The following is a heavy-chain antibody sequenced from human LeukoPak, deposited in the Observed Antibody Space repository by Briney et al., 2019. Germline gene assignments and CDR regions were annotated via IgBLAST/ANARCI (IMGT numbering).Heavy chain of an antibody. CDR3: ARSAGHCSNGICFTDYYMDV. J-gene: IGHJ6*03. CDR2: INCNSGDA. Sequence: ASVKVSCKASGYTFMYYIHWVRQAPGQGLEWVGRINCNSGDANSARKFQGRVTMTRDTSVSTAYMDLSSVTSDDSAIYFCARSAGHCSNGICFTDYYMDVWGRGTTVTVSS. CDR1: GYTFMYY. D-gene: IGHD2-8*01. V-gene: IGHV1-2*02.